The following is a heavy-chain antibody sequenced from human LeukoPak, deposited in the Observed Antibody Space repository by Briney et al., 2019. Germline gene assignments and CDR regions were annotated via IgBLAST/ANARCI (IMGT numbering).Heavy chain of an antibody. CDR1: GGSISSGSYY. V-gene: IGHV4-61*02. CDR3: AREPYYGDYGWFDP. D-gene: IGHD4-17*01. Sequence: PSETLSLTCTVSGGSISSGSYYWSWIRQPAGKGLEWIGRIYTSGSTNYNPSLKSRVTISVDTSKNQFSLKLSSVTAADTAVYYCAREPYYGDYGWFDPWGQGTLVTVSS. CDR2: IYTSGST. J-gene: IGHJ5*02.